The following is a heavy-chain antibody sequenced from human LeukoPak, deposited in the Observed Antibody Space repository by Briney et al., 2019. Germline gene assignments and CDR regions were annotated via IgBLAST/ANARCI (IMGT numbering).Heavy chain of an antibody. CDR3: ARGRPTGYSSGWYEVDYYYGMDV. D-gene: IGHD6-19*01. V-gene: IGHV1-2*02. Sequence: ASVKVSCKASGYTFTSYYMHWVRQAPGQGLEWMGWINPNSGGTNYAQKFQGRVTMTRDTSISTAYMELSRLRSDDTAVYYCARGRPTGYSSGWYEVDYYYGMDVWGQGTTVTVSS. CDR1: GYTFTSYY. J-gene: IGHJ6*02. CDR2: INPNSGGT.